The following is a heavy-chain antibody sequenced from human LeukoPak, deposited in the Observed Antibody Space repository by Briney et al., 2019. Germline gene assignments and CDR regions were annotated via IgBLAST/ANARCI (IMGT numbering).Heavy chain of an antibody. CDR2: INPDVNKT. CDR3: ARDLAYSRLDY. J-gene: IGHJ4*02. V-gene: IGHV3-7*01. D-gene: IGHD5-18*01. CDR1: GLTFTSSW. Sequence: GGSLRLSCAVSGLTFTSSWMDWVRQAPGKVLGWVASINPDVNKTYSADSVKGRFTISRDNAENSLYLQMNSLRVQDTAFYYCARDLAYSRLDYWGQGMLATVSS.